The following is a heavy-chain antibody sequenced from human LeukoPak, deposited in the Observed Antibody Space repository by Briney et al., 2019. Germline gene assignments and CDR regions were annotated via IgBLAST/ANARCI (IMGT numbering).Heavy chain of an antibody. CDR1: GGSISSGSYY. CDR2: IYTSGST. CDR3: ARAHGTTVVIPYYFDY. J-gene: IGHJ4*02. D-gene: IGHD4-23*01. Sequence: SQTLSLTCTVSGGSISSGSYYWSWIRQPAGKGLEWIGRIYTSGSTNYNPSLKSRVTISVDTSKNQFSLKLSSVTAADTAVYYCARAHGTTVVIPYYFDYWGQGTLVTVSS. V-gene: IGHV4-61*02.